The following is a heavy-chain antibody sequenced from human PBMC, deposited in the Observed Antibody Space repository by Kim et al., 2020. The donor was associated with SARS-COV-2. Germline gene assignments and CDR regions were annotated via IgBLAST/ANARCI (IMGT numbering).Heavy chain of an antibody. Sequence: SETLSLTCTVSGGSISSYYWSWIRQPPGKGLEWIGYIYYSGSTNYTPSLKSRVTISVDTSKNQFSLKLSSVTAADTAVYYCAGSASSYGYGRVRPNQLD. D-gene: IGHD5-18*01. CDR3: AGSASSYGYGRVRPNQLD. J-gene: IGHJ4*01. V-gene: IGHV4-59*13. CDR1: GGSISSYY. CDR2: IYYSGST.